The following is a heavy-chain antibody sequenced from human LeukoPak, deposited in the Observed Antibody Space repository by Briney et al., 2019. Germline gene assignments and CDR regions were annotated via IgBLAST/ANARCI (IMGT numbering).Heavy chain of an antibody. CDR2: ISYTGGET. Sequence: SETLSLTCSVSGGSINLYYWSWIRRPPGKGLEWIGYISYTGGETNYNPSLKSRLTISVDTSKNQFSLMLTSVTAADTAVYYCARQPAATAAFDIWAQGTMVTVSS. CDR3: ARQPAATAAFDI. V-gene: IGHV4-59*08. D-gene: IGHD5-18*01. J-gene: IGHJ3*02. CDR1: GGSINLYY.